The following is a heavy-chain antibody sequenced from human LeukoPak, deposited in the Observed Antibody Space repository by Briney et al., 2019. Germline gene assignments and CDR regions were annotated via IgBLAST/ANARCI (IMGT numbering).Heavy chain of an antibody. J-gene: IGHJ2*01. CDR2: INHSGRT. D-gene: IGHD5-18*01. Sequence: SETLSLTCAGYGGSFSGYYWSGIRQPPGKGVEGMGEINHSGRTNYKPSLKSRVTISVDTSKNQFSLKLSSVTAADTAVYYCARVRRADTAMVTLYPWYFDLWGRGTLVTVSS. CDR3: ARVRRADTAMVTLYPWYFDL. CDR1: GGSFSGYY. V-gene: IGHV4-34*01.